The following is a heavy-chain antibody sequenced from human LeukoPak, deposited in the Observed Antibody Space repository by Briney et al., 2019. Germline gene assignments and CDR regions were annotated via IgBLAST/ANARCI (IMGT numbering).Heavy chain of an antibody. CDR2: TSGSGDKT. J-gene: IGHJ4*02. CDR3: AKEGEGYNYGYAY. CDR1: GFIFRTYA. D-gene: IGHD5-18*01. V-gene: IGHV3-23*01. Sequence: GGSLRLSCAASGFIFRTYAMTWVRQAPGKGLEWVSATSGSGDKTYYADSVKGRFTISRDNSKNTVYLQMNRLRIEDTAEYYCAKEGEGYNYGYAYWGQGTLVTVSS.